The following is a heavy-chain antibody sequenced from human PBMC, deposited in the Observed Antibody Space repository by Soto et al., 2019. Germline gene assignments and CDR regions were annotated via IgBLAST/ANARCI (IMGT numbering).Heavy chain of an antibody. J-gene: IGHJ4*02. CDR3: AKTASMTIRDGFDH. V-gene: IGHV3-21*01. CDR1: GFTFSSYS. D-gene: IGHD4-17*01. Sequence: PGGSLRLSCAASGFTFSSYSMNWVRQAPGKGLEWVSSISSSSSYIYYADSVKGRFTISRDNAKNSLYLQMNSLRAEDTAVYYCAKTASMTIRDGFDHWGQGTLVTVSS. CDR2: ISSSSSYI.